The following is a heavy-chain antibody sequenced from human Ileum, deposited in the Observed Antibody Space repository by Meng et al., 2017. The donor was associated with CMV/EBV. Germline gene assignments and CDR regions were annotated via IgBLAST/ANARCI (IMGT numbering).Heavy chain of an antibody. D-gene: IGHD6-6*01. CDR3: DASDY. Sequence: GGSLRLSCVASGFTFSNYDMSWARQAPGKGLEWVSTITGSGGRTHYADSVKGRFTISRDNSKNTLYLRLDSLRAEDTAIYYCDASDYWGQGTQVTVSS. V-gene: IGHV3-23*01. J-gene: IGHJ4*02. CDR2: ITGSGGRT. CDR1: GFTFSNYD.